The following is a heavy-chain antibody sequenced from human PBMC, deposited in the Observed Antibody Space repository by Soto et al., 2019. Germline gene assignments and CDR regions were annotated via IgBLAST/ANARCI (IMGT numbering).Heavy chain of an antibody. V-gene: IGHV1-2*04. CDR1: GYTFTGYH. Sequence: GASVKVSCKASGYTFTGYHMHWVRQAPGRGLEWMGWINPNSGGTNYAQKFQGWVTMTRDTSISTAYMELSRLRSDDTAVYYCARDVQGDCSGGSCLVLFDYWGQGTLVTVSS. D-gene: IGHD2-15*01. J-gene: IGHJ4*02. CDR3: ARDVQGDCSGGSCLVLFDY. CDR2: INPNSGGT.